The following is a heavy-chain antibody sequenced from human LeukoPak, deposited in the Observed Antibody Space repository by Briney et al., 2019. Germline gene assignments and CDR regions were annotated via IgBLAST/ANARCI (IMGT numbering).Heavy chain of an antibody. V-gene: IGHV4-59*01. Sequence: SETLSLTCTVSGGSISSYFWSWIRQPPGKGLDLIGYIYYSGSTNYNPSLKRRVTISVDTSKNQFSLKLSSVTAADTGVYYCASLSGWRIDYWGQGTLVTVSS. J-gene: IGHJ4*02. D-gene: IGHD6-19*01. CDR3: ASLSGWRIDY. CDR2: IYYSGST. CDR1: GGSISSYF.